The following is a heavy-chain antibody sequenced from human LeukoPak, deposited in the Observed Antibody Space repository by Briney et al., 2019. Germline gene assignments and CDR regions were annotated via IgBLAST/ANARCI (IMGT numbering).Heavy chain of an antibody. CDR2: INPNSGFT. D-gene: IGHD2-2*01. CDR3: ARLADCSSSSCRSFDY. V-gene: IGHV1-2*02. CDR1: GYPFTGYS. J-gene: IGHJ4*02. Sequence: ASVKVSCKASGYPFTGYSLHSVRQAPGQGLEWMGWINPNSGFTNYAQKFQGRVTMTRDTPISTAYMELSRLRSDDTAVYYCARLADCSSSSCRSFDYWGQGTLVTVSS.